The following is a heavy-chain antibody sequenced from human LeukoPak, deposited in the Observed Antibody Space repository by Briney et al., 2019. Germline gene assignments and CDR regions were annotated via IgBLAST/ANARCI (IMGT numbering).Heavy chain of an antibody. V-gene: IGHV4-61*05. CDR2: IYYSGST. D-gene: IGHD3-22*01. J-gene: IGHJ4*02. CDR3: ARGRSYYYDSSGYPDY. CDR1: GGSISSSSYY. Sequence: SETLSLTCTVSGGSISSSSYYWGWIRQPRGKGLEWIGYIYYSGSTNYNPSLKSRVTISVDTSKNQFSLKLSSVTAADTAVYYCARGRSYYYDSSGYPDYWGQGTLVTVSS.